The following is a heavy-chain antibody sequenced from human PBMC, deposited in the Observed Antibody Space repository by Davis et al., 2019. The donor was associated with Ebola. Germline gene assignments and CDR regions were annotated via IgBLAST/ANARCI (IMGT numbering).Heavy chain of an antibody. Sequence: PGGSLRLSCKASGYRFSAYWIGWVRQMPGKGLEWMGRIDPSDSNTNYSPSFQGHVTISADKSISTAYLQWSSLKASDTAMYYCARQSAPWGLGMAGPHYNYYYMDVWGKGTTVTVSS. J-gene: IGHJ6*03. D-gene: IGHD5-24*01. CDR2: IDPSDSNT. CDR1: GYRFSAYW. V-gene: IGHV5-10-1*01. CDR3: ARQSAPWGLGMAGPHYNYYYMDV.